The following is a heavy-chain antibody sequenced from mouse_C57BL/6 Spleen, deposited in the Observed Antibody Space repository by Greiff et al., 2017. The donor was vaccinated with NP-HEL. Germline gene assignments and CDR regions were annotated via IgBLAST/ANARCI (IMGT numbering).Heavy chain of an antibody. CDR2: IYPGSGST. Sequence: QVQLQQPGAELVKPGASVKMSCKASGYTFTSYWITWVKQRPGQGLEWIGDIYPGSGSTNYNEKFKSKATLTVDTSSSTAYMQLSSLTSEDSAVYYCARHDYPLQYFDYWGQGTTLTVSS. V-gene: IGHV1-55*01. CDR3: ARHDYPLQYFDY. CDR1: GYTFTSYW. D-gene: IGHD1-1*01. J-gene: IGHJ2*01.